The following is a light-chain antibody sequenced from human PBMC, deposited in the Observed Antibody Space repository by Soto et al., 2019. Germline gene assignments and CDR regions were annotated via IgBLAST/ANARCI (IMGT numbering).Light chain of an antibody. V-gene: IGKV3-20*01. CDR2: GAS. CDR1: QSVSNSH. CDR3: QQYDRSPL. J-gene: IGKJ4*01. Sequence: PGERATLSCRASQSVSNSHSAWYQQKPGQAPRLLIYGASNRATGVSDRFSGSGSGTDFTLTITRLEPEDSAVYYCQQYDRSPLFGGGTKVEI.